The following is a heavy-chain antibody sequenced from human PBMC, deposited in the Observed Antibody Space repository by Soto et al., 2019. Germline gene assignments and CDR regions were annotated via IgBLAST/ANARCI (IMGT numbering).Heavy chain of an antibody. J-gene: IGHJ5*02. Sequence: SETLSLTCTVSGDSISSSSYYWGWIRQPPGKGLEWIGSIYYSGSTYYNPSLKSRVTISVDTSKNQFSLKLSSVTAADTAVYYCATGYDFWSGYYDRNWIDPWGQGTLVTVSS. V-gene: IGHV4-39*01. D-gene: IGHD3-3*01. CDR1: GDSISSSSYY. CDR3: ATGYDFWSGYYDRNWIDP. CDR2: IYYSGST.